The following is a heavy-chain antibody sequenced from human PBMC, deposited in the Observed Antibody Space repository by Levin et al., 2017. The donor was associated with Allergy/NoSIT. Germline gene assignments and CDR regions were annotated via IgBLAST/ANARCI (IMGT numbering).Heavy chain of an antibody. CDR2: IYWDNDK. Sequence: SGPTLVKPTQTLTLTCTFSGFSFSTSGVGVGWIRQPPGKALEWLALIYWDNDKRYNSSLKSRLTITKDTSKNQVVLTMTNMDPVDTATYYCAHRHCTSTSCYAGGMFDYWGQGTLVTVSS. V-gene: IGHV2-5*02. CDR3: AHRHCTSTSCYAGGMFDY. D-gene: IGHD2-2*01. CDR1: GFSFSTSGVG. J-gene: IGHJ4*02.